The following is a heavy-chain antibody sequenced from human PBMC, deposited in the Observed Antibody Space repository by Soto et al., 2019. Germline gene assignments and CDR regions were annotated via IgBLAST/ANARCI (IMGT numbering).Heavy chain of an antibody. Sequence: GASVKVSCKTSGYMFTGEGISWVRQAPGQGLEWMGRISAYNGNTDYAQKFRGRVTLTTDTSTSTAYMELRSLRSDDAAVYYCARDAFCGGAPRCGGMDVWGQGTTVTVSS. D-gene: IGHD2-21*01. V-gene: IGHV1-18*01. CDR3: ARDAFCGGAPRCGGMDV. J-gene: IGHJ6*02. CDR1: GYMFTGEG. CDR2: ISAYNGNT.